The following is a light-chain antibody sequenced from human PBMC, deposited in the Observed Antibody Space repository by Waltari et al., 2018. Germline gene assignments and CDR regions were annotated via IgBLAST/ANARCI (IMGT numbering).Light chain of an antibody. CDR2: DAS. Sequence: EIVLTQSPATLSLSPGERATLSCRTSQSVNSYLAWYQHKPGQAPRLLIYDASNRATGIQARFSGSGSGTDFTLTISSLEPDDFALYYCQQRFTWPSITFGQGTRLEIK. V-gene: IGKV3-11*01. J-gene: IGKJ5*01. CDR3: QQRFTWPSIT. CDR1: QSVNSY.